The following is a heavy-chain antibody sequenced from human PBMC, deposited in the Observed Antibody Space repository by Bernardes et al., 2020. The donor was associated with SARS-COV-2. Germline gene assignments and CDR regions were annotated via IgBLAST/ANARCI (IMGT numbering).Heavy chain of an antibody. V-gene: IGHV3-53*01. CDR3: ARSGLYDSSGYYHINWFDP. CDR1: GFTVSSNY. D-gene: IGHD3-22*01. CDR2: IYSGGST. Sequence: GGSLRLSCAASGFTVSSNYMSWVRQAPGKGLEWVSVIYSGGSTYYADSVEGRFTISRDNSKNTLYLQMNSLRVEDTAVYYCARSGLYDSSGYYHINWFDPWGQGTLVNVSS. J-gene: IGHJ5*02.